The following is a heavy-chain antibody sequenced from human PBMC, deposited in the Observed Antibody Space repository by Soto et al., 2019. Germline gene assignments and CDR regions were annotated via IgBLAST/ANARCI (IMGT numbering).Heavy chain of an antibody. D-gene: IGHD3-22*01. CDR1: GFTFSSYG. J-gene: IGHJ5*02. CDR3: ARTGTYYYDSSGSNWFDP. CDR2: IWYDGSNK. V-gene: IGHV3-33*08. Sequence: VQLVESGGGVVQPGRSLRLSCAASGFTFSSYGMHWVRQAPGKGLEWVAVIWYDGSNKYYADSVKGRFTISRDNSKNTLYLQMNSLRAEDTAVYYCARTGTYYYDSSGSNWFDPWGQGTLVTVSS.